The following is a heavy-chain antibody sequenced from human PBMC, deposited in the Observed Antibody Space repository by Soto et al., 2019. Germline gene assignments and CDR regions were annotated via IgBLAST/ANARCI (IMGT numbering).Heavy chain of an antibody. CDR1: CYSFTSSW. V-gene: IGHV5-51*01. D-gene: IGHD2-15*01. J-gene: IGHJ4*02. CDR3: ARPDNNYVAY. Sequence: EESVTNSCKDSCYSFTSSWIVWVRQMPGKGLEWMAIINPGDSETRYSPAFQGQVTISADKSITTAYLQWSSLKASDTAMYYCARPDNNYVAYWGQGTLVTVSS. CDR2: INPGDSET.